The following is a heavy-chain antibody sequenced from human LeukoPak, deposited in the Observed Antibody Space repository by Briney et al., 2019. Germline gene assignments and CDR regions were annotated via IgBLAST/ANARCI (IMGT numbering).Heavy chain of an antibody. D-gene: IGHD3-22*01. CDR1: GYTLTELS. Sequence: ASVKVSCKVSGYTLTELSMHWVRQAPGKGLEWMGGFDPEDGETIYAQKFQGRVTMTEDTSTDTAYMELSSLRSEGTAVYYCATLRARRSGYSFYYYYYMDVWGKGTTVTVSS. CDR2: FDPEDGET. V-gene: IGHV1-24*01. CDR3: ATLRARRSGYSFYYYYYMDV. J-gene: IGHJ6*03.